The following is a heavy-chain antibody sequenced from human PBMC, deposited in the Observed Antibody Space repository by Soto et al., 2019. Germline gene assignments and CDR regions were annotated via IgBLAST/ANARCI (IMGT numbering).Heavy chain of an antibody. J-gene: IGHJ6*02. V-gene: IGHV4-34*01. CDR3: ARGRGYVYGSNFYGLDV. D-gene: IGHD6-25*01. Sequence: SETLSLTCGVYRGSFSGFYWSWVRQTPGGGLEWIGEINHSGTTNYNPSFQNRVTISVDKSTNNFSLKMTSVTAADAAVYYCARGRGYVYGSNFYGLDVWGQGTTVTVS. CDR2: INHSGTT. CDR1: RGSFSGFY.